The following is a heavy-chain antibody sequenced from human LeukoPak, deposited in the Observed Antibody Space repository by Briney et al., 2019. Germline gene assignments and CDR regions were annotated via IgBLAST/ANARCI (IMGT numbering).Heavy chain of an antibody. CDR1: GGSISTYY. CDR2: IYHSGST. Sequence: SETLSLTCTVSGGSISTYYWNWIRQPPGKGLEWIGYIYHSGSTNYNPSLQSRVTISVDTSKNQFSLNLNSVTAADTAVYYCARGGAARLHFQNWGQGILVTVSS. J-gene: IGHJ1*01. CDR3: ARGGAARLHFQN. V-gene: IGHV4-59*01. D-gene: IGHD6-6*01.